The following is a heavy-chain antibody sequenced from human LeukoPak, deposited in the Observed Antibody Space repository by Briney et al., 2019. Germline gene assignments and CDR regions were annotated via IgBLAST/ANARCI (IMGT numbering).Heavy chain of an antibody. CDR1: GGTFSSYA. Sequence: SVKVSCKASGGTFSSYAISWVRQAPGQGLGWMGGIIPIFGTANYAQKFQGRVTITADESTSTAYMELSSLRSEDTAVYYCARLEAMVRGVIADDAFDIWGQGTMVTVSS. V-gene: IGHV1-69*13. D-gene: IGHD3-10*01. CDR2: IIPIFGTA. CDR3: ARLEAMVRGVIADDAFDI. J-gene: IGHJ3*02.